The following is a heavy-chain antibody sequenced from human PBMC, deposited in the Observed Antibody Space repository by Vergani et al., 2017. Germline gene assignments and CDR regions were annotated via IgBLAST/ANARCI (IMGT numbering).Heavy chain of an antibody. J-gene: IGHJ5*02. Sequence: QVQLQESGPGLVKPSQTLSLTCTVSGGSISSGGYYWSWIRQHPGKGLEWIGYIYYSGSTYSNPSLKSRVTISVDTAKNQFSLKLSSVTAADRAVYSCSMVRGVIIGSFVWFDRWGQGTLVTV. CDR1: GGSISSGGYY. CDR3: SMVRGVIIGSFVWFDR. D-gene: IGHD3-10*01. V-gene: IGHV4-31*03. CDR2: IYYSGST.